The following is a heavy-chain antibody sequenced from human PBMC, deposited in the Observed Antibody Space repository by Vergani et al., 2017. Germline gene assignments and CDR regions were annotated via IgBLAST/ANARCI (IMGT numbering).Heavy chain of an antibody. J-gene: IGHJ3*02. CDR2: ISWNSGSI. Sequence: EVQLVESGGGLVKPGRSLRLSCAASGFTFDDYAMHWVRQAPGKGLEWVSGISWNSGSIGYADSVKGRFTISRDNAKNSLYLQMNSLRAEDTAVYYCASGELGMGAFDIWGQGTMVTVSS. CDR1: GFTFDDYA. D-gene: IGHD7-27*01. V-gene: IGHV3-9*01. CDR3: ASGELGMGAFDI.